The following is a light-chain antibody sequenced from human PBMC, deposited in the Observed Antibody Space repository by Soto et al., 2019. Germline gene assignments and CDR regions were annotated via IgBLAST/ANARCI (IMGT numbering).Light chain of an antibody. Sequence: ETVLTQSPGTLSLSPGERATLSCRASQSVNGNYLAWYQQKPGQAPRLLIYGTSSRATGIPDRFSDSGSGTDFTLTISRLEPEDFAVYYCQQCGSLPGTFGQGTKVDIK. CDR1: QSVNGNY. CDR3: QQCGSLPGT. J-gene: IGKJ1*01. CDR2: GTS. V-gene: IGKV3-20*01.